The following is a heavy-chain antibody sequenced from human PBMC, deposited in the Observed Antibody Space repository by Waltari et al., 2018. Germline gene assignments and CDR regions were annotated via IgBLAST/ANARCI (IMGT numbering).Heavy chain of an antibody. CDR1: GCTFSSYA. J-gene: IGHJ4*02. D-gene: IGHD3-10*01. Sequence: QVQLVQSGAEVKKPGSSVTVSCKASGCTFSSYAISWVRQAPGQGLEWMGRIIPIFGTANYAQKFQGRVTITADKSTSTAYMELSSLRSEDTAVYYCARKAGGGSGSYSDYWGQGTLVTVSS. V-gene: IGHV1-69*08. CDR3: ARKAGGGSGSYSDY. CDR2: IIPIFGTA.